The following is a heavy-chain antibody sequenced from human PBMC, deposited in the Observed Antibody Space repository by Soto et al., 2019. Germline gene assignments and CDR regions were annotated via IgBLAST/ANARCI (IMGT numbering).Heavy chain of an antibody. CDR3: ARSYSSAWFGAEFDY. Sequence: XESLKISCKISGYSFTNFWIGLVLQMPGQGLEWMGIIFPGDSETRYSPSFEGQVTISVDKSIATAYLQWSSLKASDSAMYYCARSYSSAWFGAEFDYWGQGTLVTVSS. CDR2: IFPGDSET. V-gene: IGHV5-51*01. CDR1: GYSFTNFW. J-gene: IGHJ4*02. D-gene: IGHD6-19*01.